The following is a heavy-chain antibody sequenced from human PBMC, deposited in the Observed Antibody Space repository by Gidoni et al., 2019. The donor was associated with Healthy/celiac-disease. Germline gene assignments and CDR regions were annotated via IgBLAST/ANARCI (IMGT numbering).Heavy chain of an antibody. CDR2: ISYDGSNK. Sequence: QVQLVEAGGGVVQRGRALRLSCADYGFTLISYAMHWVRQAPGQGLEWVAVISYDGSNKYYADSVKGRFTISRDNSKNTLYLQMNSLRAEDTAVYYCARDGDDFWSGYYTRTNTFDYWGQGTLVTVSS. CDR1: GFTLISYA. J-gene: IGHJ4*02. V-gene: IGHV3-30-3*01. CDR3: ARDGDDFWSGYYTRTNTFDY. D-gene: IGHD3-3*01.